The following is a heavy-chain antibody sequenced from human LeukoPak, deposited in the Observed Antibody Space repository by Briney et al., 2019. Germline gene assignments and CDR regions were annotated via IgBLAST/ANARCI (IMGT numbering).Heavy chain of an antibody. CDR1: GGSISSYY. J-gene: IGHJ4*02. Sequence: SETLSLTCSVSGGSISSYYWSWIRQPPGKGLEWIGYIYSSGSTNYNPSLKSRLTISVDASKNQFSLKLTSVTAADTAVYYCARAYYYGSGSYGLDYWGQGTLVTVSS. CDR3: ARAYYYGSGSYGLDY. CDR2: IYSSGST. D-gene: IGHD3-10*01. V-gene: IGHV4-59*01.